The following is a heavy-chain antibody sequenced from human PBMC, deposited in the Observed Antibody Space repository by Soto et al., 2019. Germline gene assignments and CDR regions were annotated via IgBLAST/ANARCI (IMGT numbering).Heavy chain of an antibody. D-gene: IGHD3-3*01. CDR2: IWYDGSNK. Sequence: QVQLVESGGGVVQPGRSLRLSCAASGFTFSSYGMHWVRQAPGKGLEWVAVIWYDGSNKYYADSVKGRFTISRDNSKDTLYLQMNSLRAEDTAVYYCAREARGRFLEWLSAAGYYGMDVWGQGTTVTVSS. CDR1: GFTFSSYG. CDR3: AREARGRFLEWLSAAGYYGMDV. V-gene: IGHV3-33*01. J-gene: IGHJ6*02.